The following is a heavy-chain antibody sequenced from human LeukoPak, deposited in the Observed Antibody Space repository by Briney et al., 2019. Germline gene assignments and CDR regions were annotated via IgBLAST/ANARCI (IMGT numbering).Heavy chain of an antibody. D-gene: IGHD6-13*01. CDR2: INHSGST. Sequence: SETLSLTCAVYDGSFSGYYWSWIRQPPGKGLEWIGEINHSGSTNYNPSLKSRVTISVDTSKNQFSLKLSSVTAADTAVYYCARGMAAAGPSPFDYWGQGTLVTVSS. V-gene: IGHV4-34*01. J-gene: IGHJ4*02. CDR3: ARGMAAAGPSPFDY. CDR1: DGSFSGYY.